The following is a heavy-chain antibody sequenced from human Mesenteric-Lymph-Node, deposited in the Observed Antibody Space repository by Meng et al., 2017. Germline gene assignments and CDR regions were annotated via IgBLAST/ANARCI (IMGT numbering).Heavy chain of an antibody. CDR3: TTLYGDSIS. CDR2: IYHSGRT. D-gene: IGHD4-17*01. CDR1: GGSSRNDQW. V-gene: IGHV4-4*02. J-gene: IGHJ4*02. Sequence: QVQRQEPGPELGQPSGTLSLTCDVSGGSSRNDQWWSWVRQAPGKGLEWIGEIYHSGRTNYNPSVKSRVSMSVDKSQNHFSLRLSSVTAADTAVYYCTTLYGDSISWGQGTLVTVSS.